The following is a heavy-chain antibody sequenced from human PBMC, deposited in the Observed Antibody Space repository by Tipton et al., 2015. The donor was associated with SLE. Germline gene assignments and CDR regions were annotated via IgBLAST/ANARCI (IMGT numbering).Heavy chain of an antibody. CDR3: ARRHFDTSGYYRGAFDI. Sequence: TLSLTCTVSGGSISTYYWSWIRQSPGEGLEWIGYIHKSGSTHYHPSLGGRVTISVDASKNQFSLELISVTAADTAVYYCARRHFDTSGYYRGAFDIWGQGKMVTVSS. CDR2: IHKSGST. CDR1: GGSISTYY. D-gene: IGHD3-22*01. V-gene: IGHV4-59*01. J-gene: IGHJ3*02.